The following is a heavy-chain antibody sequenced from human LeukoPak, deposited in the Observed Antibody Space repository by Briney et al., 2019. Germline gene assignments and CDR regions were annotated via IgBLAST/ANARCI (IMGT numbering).Heavy chain of an antibody. CDR3: ARDLRRLRYCSSTSCPLLYAMDV. J-gene: IGHJ6*02. CDR2: ISYDGSNK. V-gene: IGHV3-30-3*01. CDR1: GFTFSSYA. D-gene: IGHD2-2*01. Sequence: GGSLRLSCAASGFTFSSYAMHWIRQAPGKGLEWVAVISYDGSNKYYVDSVKGRFTISRDNSKNTLYLQMNSLRAEDTAVYYCARDLRRLRYCSSTSCPLLYAMDVWGQGTTVTVSS.